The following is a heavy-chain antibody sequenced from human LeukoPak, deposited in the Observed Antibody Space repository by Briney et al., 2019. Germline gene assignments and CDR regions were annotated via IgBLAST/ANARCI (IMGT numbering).Heavy chain of an antibody. CDR1: GGSISSSSYS. V-gene: IGHV4-39*07. Sequence: SETLSLTCTVSGGSISSSSYSWGWIRQPPGKGLEWIGSIYYSGSTYYNPSLKSRVTISVDTSKNQFSLKLSSVTAADTAVYYCARGPFYGSGSYPLYYFDYWGQGTLVTVSS. J-gene: IGHJ4*02. D-gene: IGHD3-10*01. CDR3: ARGPFYGSGSYPLYYFDY. CDR2: IYYSGST.